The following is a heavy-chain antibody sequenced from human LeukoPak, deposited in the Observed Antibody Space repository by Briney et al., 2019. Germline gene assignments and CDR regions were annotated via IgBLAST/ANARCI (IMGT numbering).Heavy chain of an antibody. Sequence: SQTLSLTCTVSGGSISSGGYYWSWIRQHPGKGLEWIGYIYYSGSTYYNPSLKSRVTISVDTSKNQFSLKLSSVTAADTAVYYCARRSVVPAAIPGSFDPWGQGTLVTVSS. CDR1: GGSISSGGYY. V-gene: IGHV4-31*03. CDR2: IYYSGST. CDR3: ARRSVVPAAIPGSFDP. D-gene: IGHD2-2*02. J-gene: IGHJ5*02.